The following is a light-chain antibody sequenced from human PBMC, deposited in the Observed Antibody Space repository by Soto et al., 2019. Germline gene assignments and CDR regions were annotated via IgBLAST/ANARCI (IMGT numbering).Light chain of an antibody. CDR3: NSYTSISTRV. CDR1: SSDVGGYNY. CDR2: DVS. J-gene: IGLJ2*01. Sequence: QSALTQPASVSGSPGQSITISCTGTSSDVGGYNYVSWYQQHPGKAPKLMIYDVSTRPSGVSNRFAGSKSGNTATLTIAGLQAEYEADYYCNSYTSISTRVFVGGTKLTVL. V-gene: IGLV2-14*01.